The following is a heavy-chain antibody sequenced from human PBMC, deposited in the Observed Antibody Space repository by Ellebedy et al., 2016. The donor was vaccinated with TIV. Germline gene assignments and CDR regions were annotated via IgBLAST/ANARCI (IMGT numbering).Heavy chain of an antibody. J-gene: IGHJ4*02. CDR1: GFTFNSHA. D-gene: IGHD5/OR15-5a*01. Sequence: GESLKISCAASGFTFNSHAMSWVRQTPPKGLEWVSAISTSGGRTYYADSVQGRFTISRDNSQNTLYLLMNSLRGDDTAIYYCARALNHVDTVSTAPLDCWGQGTLVTVSS. CDR3: ARALNHVDTVSTAPLDC. CDR2: ISTSGGRT. V-gene: IGHV3-23*01.